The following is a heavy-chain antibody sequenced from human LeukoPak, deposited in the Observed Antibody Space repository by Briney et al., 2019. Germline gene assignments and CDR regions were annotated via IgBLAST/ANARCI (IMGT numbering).Heavy chain of an antibody. CDR2: IYYIGST. J-gene: IGHJ5*02. D-gene: IGHD3-10*01. Sequence: SETLSLTCTVSGGSLSSYYWSWIRQPPGKGLGWIGYIYYIGSTNYNPSLKSRVTISVDTSKNQFSLTLSSVTAADTAVYYCARADPYYGSGSYRVRFEPWGQGTLVTVSS. CDR3: ARADPYYGSGSYRVRFEP. CDR1: GGSLSSYY. V-gene: IGHV4-59*01.